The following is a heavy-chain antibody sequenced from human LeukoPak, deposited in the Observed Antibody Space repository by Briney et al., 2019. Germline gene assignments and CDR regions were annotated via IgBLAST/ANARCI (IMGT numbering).Heavy chain of an antibody. CDR1: GFTFSSYW. V-gene: IGHV3-7*01. Sequence: GGSLRLSCAASGFTFSSYWMSWVRQAPGKGLEWVANIKQDGSEKYYVDSVKGRFTISRDNAKNSLYLQMNSLRAEDTAVYYCARGSGYCSSTSCSGDDAFDIWGQGTMVTVSS. J-gene: IGHJ3*02. CDR2: IKQDGSEK. D-gene: IGHD2-2*01. CDR3: ARGSGYCSSTSCSGDDAFDI.